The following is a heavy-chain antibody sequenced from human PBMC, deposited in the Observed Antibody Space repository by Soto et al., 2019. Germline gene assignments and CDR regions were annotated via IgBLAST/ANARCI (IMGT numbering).Heavy chain of an antibody. Sequence: GGSLRLSCAASGFTFTSYWMGWVRQAPGKGLEWVANIRQDGSEKYYVDSVKGRFTISRDNAKNTLYLQMNSLRAEDTAVYYCAKDPYYDFWSGYYTRTYYYYGMDVWGQGTTVTVSS. CDR1: GFTFTSYW. J-gene: IGHJ6*02. CDR2: IRQDGSEK. V-gene: IGHV3-7*01. D-gene: IGHD3-3*01. CDR3: AKDPYYDFWSGYYTRTYYYYGMDV.